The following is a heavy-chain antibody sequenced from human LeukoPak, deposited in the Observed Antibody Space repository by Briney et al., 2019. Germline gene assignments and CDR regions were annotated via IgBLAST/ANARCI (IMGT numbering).Heavy chain of an antibody. CDR3: ARSGRLWSKTSFDY. Sequence: PGGSLRLSCAASGFTFSSYEMNWVRQAPGKGLEWVSYISSSGSTIYYADSVKGRFTISRDNAKNSLYLQMNSLRAEDTAVYYCARSGRLWSKTSFDYWGQGTLVTVSS. CDR1: GFTFSSYE. V-gene: IGHV3-48*03. D-gene: IGHD5-18*01. J-gene: IGHJ4*02. CDR2: ISSSGSTI.